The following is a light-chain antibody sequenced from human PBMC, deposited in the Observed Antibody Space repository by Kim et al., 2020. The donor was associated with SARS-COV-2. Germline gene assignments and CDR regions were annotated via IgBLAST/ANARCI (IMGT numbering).Light chain of an antibody. CDR2: DND. CDR1: SANMGKNS. J-gene: IGLJ3*02. Sequence: QKVTISSPGRSANMGKNSVSWYRQLPGTSPKLLIYDNDKRPSGIPDRFSGSKSGTSATLGIPGLQTGDEADYYCGAWDSSLSAGVFGGGTQLTVL. V-gene: IGLV1-51*01. CDR3: GAWDSSLSAGV.